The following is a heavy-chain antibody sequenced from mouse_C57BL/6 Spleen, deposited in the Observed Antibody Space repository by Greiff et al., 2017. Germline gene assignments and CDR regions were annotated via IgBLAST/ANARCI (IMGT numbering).Heavy chain of an antibody. Sequence: EVKLVEPGGDLVKPGGSLKLSCAASGFTFSSYGMSWVRQTPDQRLEWVATISSGGSYTYYPDSVKGRFTISRDNANNTLYLQMSSLKSEDSAMYYCARPPYYGSTDWFAYWGQGTLVTVSA. CDR3: ARPPYYGSTDWFAY. J-gene: IGHJ3*01. V-gene: IGHV5-6*01. CDR2: ISSGGSYT. D-gene: IGHD1-1*01. CDR1: GFTFSSYG.